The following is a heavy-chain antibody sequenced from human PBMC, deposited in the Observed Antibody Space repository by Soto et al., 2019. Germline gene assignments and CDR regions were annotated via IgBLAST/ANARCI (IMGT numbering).Heavy chain of an antibody. J-gene: IGHJ4*02. D-gene: IGHD1-26*01. Sequence: QVQLVQSGTEVKGPGSSVKVSCKASGGTFSSQTISWVRQAPGHGLEWMGGIIPIFATPNIAQSFQDRVTITADGPTSTVYMELSSLRSEDTAVYFCASGRSLGLGVGGTYYDSWGQGTLVTVSS. CDR2: IIPIFATP. CDR3: ASGRSLGLGVGGTYYDS. V-gene: IGHV1-69*01. CDR1: GGTFSSQT.